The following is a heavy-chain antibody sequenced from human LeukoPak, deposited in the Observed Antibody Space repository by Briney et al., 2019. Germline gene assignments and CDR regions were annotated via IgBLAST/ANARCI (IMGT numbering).Heavy chain of an antibody. CDR1: GYTFTSYG. CDR3: ARSLETYYFDY. CDR2: ISANNGNT. V-gene: IGHV1-18*01. D-gene: IGHD5-24*01. Sequence: ASVKLSCKASGYTFTSYGISWVRQAPGQGLEKIVWISANNGNTNKAQKLQGRVTMTTDASTSTAYMELRSLRSDDTAVYYCARSLETYYFDYWGQGTLVTVSS. J-gene: IGHJ4*02.